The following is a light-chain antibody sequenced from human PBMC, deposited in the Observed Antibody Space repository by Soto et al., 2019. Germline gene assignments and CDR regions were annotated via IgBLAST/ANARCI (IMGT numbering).Light chain of an antibody. V-gene: IGLV2-14*01. CDR2: EVS. CDR3: SSYTSSRTYNYD. J-gene: IGLJ1*01. Sequence: QSVLTQPASVSGSPGQSITISCTGTSSDVGGYNYVSWYQQHPGKAPKLMIYEVSNRPSGVSNRFSGSKSGNTASLTISGLQAEDAADYYCSSYTSSRTYNYDFGTGTKVTDL. CDR1: SSDVGGYNY.